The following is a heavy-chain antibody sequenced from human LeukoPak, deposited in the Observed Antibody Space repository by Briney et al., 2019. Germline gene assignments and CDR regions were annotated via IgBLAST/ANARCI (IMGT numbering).Heavy chain of an antibody. CDR1: GFTFSSYG. CDR3: AKDSGRKLRYFDWLGAFDI. CDR2: ISYDGSNK. D-gene: IGHD3-9*01. J-gene: IGHJ3*02. Sequence: PGGSLRLSCAASGFTFSSYGMHWVRQAPGKGLEWVAVISYDGSNKYYADSVKGRFTISRGNSKNTLYLQMNSLRAEDTAVYYCAKDSGRKLRYFDWLGAFDIWGQGTMVTVSS. V-gene: IGHV3-30*18.